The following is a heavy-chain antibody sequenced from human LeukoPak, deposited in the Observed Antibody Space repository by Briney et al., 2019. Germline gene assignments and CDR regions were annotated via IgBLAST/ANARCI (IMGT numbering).Heavy chain of an antibody. CDR3: ARRIQLWLPNPFDY. Sequence: PSETLSLTCTVSGGSISSSSYYWGWIRQPPGKGLEWIGSIYYSGSTYYNPSLKSRVTISVDTSKNQFSLKLSSVTAADTAVYYCARRIQLWLPNPFDYWGQGTLVTVSS. J-gene: IGHJ4*02. D-gene: IGHD5-18*01. CDR1: GGSISSSSYY. CDR2: IYYSGST. V-gene: IGHV4-39*07.